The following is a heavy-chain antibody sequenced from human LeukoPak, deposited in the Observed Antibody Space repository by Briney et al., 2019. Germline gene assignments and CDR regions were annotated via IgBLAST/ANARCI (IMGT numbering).Heavy chain of an antibody. CDR3: AREIYYYDSSGYSEPNYYYYMDV. D-gene: IGHD3-22*01. Sequence: GASVKVSCKASGYTFTGYYMHWVRQAPGQGLEWMGWINPNSGGANYAQKFQGRVTMTRDTSISTAYMELSRLRSDDTAVYYCAREIYYYDSSGYSEPNYYYYMDVWGKGTTVTISS. J-gene: IGHJ6*03. V-gene: IGHV1-2*02. CDR2: INPNSGGA. CDR1: GYTFTGYY.